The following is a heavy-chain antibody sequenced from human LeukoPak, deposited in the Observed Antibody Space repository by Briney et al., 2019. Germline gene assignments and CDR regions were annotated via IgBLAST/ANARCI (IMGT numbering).Heavy chain of an antibody. V-gene: IGHV2-5*02. Sequence: SCPTLVNPTQTLTLTCSFSGFSLSTTGVGVGWIRQPPGKVLAWLAPIYWDGDKPYTPSLESRPTITKDTRKNQVVRTMTNMDPVDTATYYCAHMFGQLFLGYWGQGTLVPVSS. CDR2: IYWDGDK. CDR1: GFSLSTTGVG. D-gene: IGHD3-10*02. CDR3: AHMFGQLFLGY. J-gene: IGHJ4*02.